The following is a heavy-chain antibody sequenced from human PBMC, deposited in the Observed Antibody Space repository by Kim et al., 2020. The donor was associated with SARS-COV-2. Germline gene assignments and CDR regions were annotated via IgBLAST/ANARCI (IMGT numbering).Heavy chain of an antibody. V-gene: IGHV1-18*01. CDR3: ARDHGY. Sequence: SAYNGNTNYAQKLQGRVTMTTDTSTSTAYMELRSLRSDDTAVYYCARDHGYWGQGTLVTVSS. D-gene: IGHD4-17*01. CDR2: SAYNGNT. J-gene: IGHJ4*02.